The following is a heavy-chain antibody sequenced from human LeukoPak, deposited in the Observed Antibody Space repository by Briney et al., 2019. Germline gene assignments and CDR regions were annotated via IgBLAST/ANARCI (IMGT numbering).Heavy chain of an antibody. Sequence: SETLSLTCAVYGGSFSGYYWSWIRQPPGKGLEWIGEINHSGGTNYNPSLKSRVTISVDTSKNQFSLKLSSVTAADTAVYYCARGSVVVVPAARGAFDIWGQGTMVTVSS. CDR2: INHSGGT. CDR1: GGSFSGYY. V-gene: IGHV4-34*01. CDR3: ARGSVVVVPAARGAFDI. J-gene: IGHJ3*02. D-gene: IGHD2-2*01.